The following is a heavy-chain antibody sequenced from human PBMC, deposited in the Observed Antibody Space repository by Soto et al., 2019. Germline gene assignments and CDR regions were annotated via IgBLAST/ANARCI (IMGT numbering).Heavy chain of an antibody. Sequence: PGGSLRLSCATSGFSISDKFMSWVRQAPGKGLEWISVISSGGDTSYADSVKGRFTISRDITKNTLFLQMTSLRADDTAVYFCARDSGYSSAYWEHYFDYWGQGTLVTVSS. CDR1: GFSISDKF. V-gene: IGHV3-53*01. CDR3: ARDSGYSSAYWEHYFDY. CDR2: ISSGGDT. D-gene: IGHD3-16*01. J-gene: IGHJ4*02.